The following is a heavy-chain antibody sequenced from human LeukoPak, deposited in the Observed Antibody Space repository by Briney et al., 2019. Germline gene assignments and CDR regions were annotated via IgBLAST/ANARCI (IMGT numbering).Heavy chain of an antibody. Sequence: GGSLRLSCAASGFTFSNAWMSWVRQAPGKGLEWVGRIKSKTDGGTTDYAAPVKGRFTISRDDSKNTLYLQMNSLKTEDTAVYYCTRRSSGWYGYYFDYWGQGTLVTVSS. CDR3: TRRSSGWYGYYFDY. J-gene: IGHJ4*02. D-gene: IGHD6-19*01. V-gene: IGHV3-15*01. CDR2: IKSKTDGGTT. CDR1: GFTFSNAW.